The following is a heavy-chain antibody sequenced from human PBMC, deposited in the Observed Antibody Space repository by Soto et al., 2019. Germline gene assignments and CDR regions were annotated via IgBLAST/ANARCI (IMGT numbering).Heavy chain of an antibody. Sequence: GALRLSCATFEFTFSAYWMSWVRQAPGKGLEWVANIRQDGGEKYYVDSVKGRFTISRDNAKNSVYLQMNSLRVEDTAIYYCASEYGDHLKFFDYWGPGTLVTVSS. CDR1: EFTFSAYW. CDR3: ASEYGDHLKFFDY. J-gene: IGHJ4*02. V-gene: IGHV3-7*01. CDR2: IRQDGGEK. D-gene: IGHD4-17*01.